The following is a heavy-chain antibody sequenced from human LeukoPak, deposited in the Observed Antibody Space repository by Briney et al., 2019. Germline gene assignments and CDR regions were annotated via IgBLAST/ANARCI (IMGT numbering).Heavy chain of an antibody. V-gene: IGHV1-8*01. Sequence: APVKVSCKASGYTFTSYDINWVRQATGQGLEWMGWMNPNSGNTGYTQNFQGRITMTRDTSTSTVYMELSSLRSEDTAVYYCVRDLGDTAMATVLDYWGQGTLVTVSS. CDR3: VRDLGDTAMATVLDY. D-gene: IGHD5-18*01. CDR1: GYTFTSYD. J-gene: IGHJ4*02. CDR2: MNPNSGNT.